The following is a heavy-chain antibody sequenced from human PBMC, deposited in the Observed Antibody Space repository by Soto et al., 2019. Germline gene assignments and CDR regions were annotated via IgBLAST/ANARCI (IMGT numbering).Heavy chain of an antibody. CDR2: INAGNGNT. V-gene: IGHV1-3*01. CDR1: GYTFTSYA. J-gene: IGHJ4*02. Sequence: GASVKVSCKASGYTFTSYAMHWVRQAPGQRLEWMGWINAGNGNTKYSQKFQGRVTIIRDTSASTAYMELSSLRSEDTAVYYCARGLNGYLHYFDYWGQGTLVTAPQ. CDR3: ARGLNGYLHYFDY. D-gene: IGHD5-12*01.